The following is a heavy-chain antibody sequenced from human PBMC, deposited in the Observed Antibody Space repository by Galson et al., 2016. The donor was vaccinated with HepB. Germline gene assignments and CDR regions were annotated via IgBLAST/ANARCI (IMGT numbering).Heavy chain of an antibody. Sequence: SLRLSCAASGFSFSRYWMHWVRQAPWKGLVCVSRINKDGSSTSYADSVKGRFTISRDNAKNTLYLQMNSLRAEDTAVYYCARMESGGYDFWSGHYSWSGGMDVWGQGTTVTVS. CDR2: INKDGSST. CDR1: GFSFSRYW. J-gene: IGHJ6*02. CDR3: ARMESGGYDFWSGHYSWSGGMDV. V-gene: IGHV3-74*01. D-gene: IGHD3-3*01.